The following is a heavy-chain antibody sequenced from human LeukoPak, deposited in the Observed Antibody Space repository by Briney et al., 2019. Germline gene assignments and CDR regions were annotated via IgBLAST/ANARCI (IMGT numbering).Heavy chain of an antibody. V-gene: IGHV4-59*01. J-gene: IGHJ3*02. CDR2: IFFSGST. CDR3: ARGEMATIEDAFDI. D-gene: IGHD5-24*01. Sequence: SETLSLTCIVSGASISSDYWSWIRQPPGEGLEWIGYIFFSGSTNYNPSLKSRVTMSVDTSKNQFSRNLSSVTAADTAVYYCARGEMATIEDAFDIWGQGTMVTVSS. CDR1: GASISSDY.